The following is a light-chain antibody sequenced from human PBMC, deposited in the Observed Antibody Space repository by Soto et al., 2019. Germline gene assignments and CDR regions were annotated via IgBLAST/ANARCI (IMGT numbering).Light chain of an antibody. CDR1: SSDVGAYNY. V-gene: IGLV2-14*01. CDR2: EVT. CDR3: SSKRDSSTLFV. Sequence: QSVLTQPAAVSGSPGQSITISCTGTSSDVGAYNYVSWYQHHPGKVPKLLIYEVTNRPSGVCDRFSGSKSGNTASLTISGLQAEDEADYYCSSKRDSSTLFVFGTGTKVTVL. J-gene: IGLJ1*01.